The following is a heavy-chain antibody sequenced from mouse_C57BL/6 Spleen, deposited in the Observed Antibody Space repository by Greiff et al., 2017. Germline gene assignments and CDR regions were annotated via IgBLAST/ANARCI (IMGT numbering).Heavy chain of an antibody. J-gene: IGHJ2*01. CDR3: ARSDYGNYVGY. CDR1: GYAFSSYW. CDR2: IYPGDGDT. D-gene: IGHD2-1*01. V-gene: IGHV1-80*01. Sequence: VKLVESGAELVKPGASVKISCKASGYAFSSYWMNWVKQRPGKGLEWIGQIYPGDGDTNYNGKFKGKATLTADKSSSTAYMQLSSLTSEDSAVYFCARSDYGNYVGYWGQGTTLTVSS.